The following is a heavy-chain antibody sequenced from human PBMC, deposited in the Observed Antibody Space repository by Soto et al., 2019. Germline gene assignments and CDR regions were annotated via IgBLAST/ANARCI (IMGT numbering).Heavy chain of an antibody. D-gene: IGHD2-2*01. CDR2: IYQSGST. J-gene: IGHJ5*02. V-gene: IGHV4-30-2*06. CDR1: GGSISSGAYS. CDR3: ARDNSGCSNSDCYLSGWLGP. Sequence: SETLSLTCTVSGGSISSGAYSWTWIRQSPGKGLEWLGFIYQSGSTYYSPSLKSRVSISIDKSKNQLSLNLRSVTAADTAVCYCARDNSGCSNSDCYLSGWLGPWGQGTLVTVS.